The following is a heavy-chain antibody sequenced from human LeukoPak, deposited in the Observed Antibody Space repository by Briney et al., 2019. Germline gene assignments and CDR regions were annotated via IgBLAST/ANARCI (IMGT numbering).Heavy chain of an antibody. Sequence: PSETLSLTCTVSGGSISSYYWSWIRQPPGKGLGWIGYIYYSGSTNYNPSLKSRVTKSVDTSKNQFSLKLSSVTAADTAVYYCAREGGEGGDYPYYYYGMDVWGQGTTVTVSS. D-gene: IGHD4-17*01. CDR3: AREGGEGGDYPYYYYGMDV. CDR2: IYYSGST. J-gene: IGHJ6*02. CDR1: GGSISSYY. V-gene: IGHV4-59*01.